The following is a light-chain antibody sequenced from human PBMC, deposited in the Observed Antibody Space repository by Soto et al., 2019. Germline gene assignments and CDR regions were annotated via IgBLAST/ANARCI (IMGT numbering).Light chain of an antibody. CDR3: QQANTFPLT. CDR2: TAS. V-gene: IGKV1-12*01. Sequence: IRMTQSPSSLSASTGDRVTITCRASQGVTRWLAWYQQKPGKAPKLLIYTASSLQSGVPSRFSGSGFGTDFTLTISSLQPEDFATYYCQQANTFPLTFGGGTKVDIK. J-gene: IGKJ4*01. CDR1: QGVTRW.